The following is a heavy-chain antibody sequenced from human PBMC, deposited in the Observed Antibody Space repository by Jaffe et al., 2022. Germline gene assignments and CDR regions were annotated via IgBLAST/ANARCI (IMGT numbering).Heavy chain of an antibody. CDR2: ISGSGGST. CDR1: GFTFSSYA. D-gene: IGHD3-3*01. J-gene: IGHJ4*02. Sequence: EVQLLESGGGLVQPGGSLRLSCAASGFTFSSYAMSWVRQAPGKGLEWVSAISGSGGSTYYADSVKGRFTISRDNSKNTLYLQMNSLRAEDTAVYYCAKAVMVGGKDYDFWSGYPRSQNFDYWGQGTLVTVSS. V-gene: IGHV3-23*01. CDR3: AKAVMVGGKDYDFWSGYPRSQNFDY.